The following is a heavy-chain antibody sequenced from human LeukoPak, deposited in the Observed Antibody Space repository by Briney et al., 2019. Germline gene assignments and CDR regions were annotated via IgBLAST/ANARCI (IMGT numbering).Heavy chain of an antibody. CDR1: GYTFTSYG. CDR3: AAGDIVVVPAALDY. V-gene: IGHV1-18*01. CDR2: ISAYNGNT. D-gene: IGHD2-2*01. Sequence: ASVKVSCTASGYTFTSYGISWVRRAPGQGLEWMGWISAYNGNTNYAQKLQGRVTMTTDTSTSTAYMELRSLRSDDTAVYYCAAGDIVVVPAALDYWGEGTLVSVSS. J-gene: IGHJ4*02.